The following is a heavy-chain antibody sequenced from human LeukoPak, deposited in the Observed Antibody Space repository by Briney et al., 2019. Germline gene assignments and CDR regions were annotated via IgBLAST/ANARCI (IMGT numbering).Heavy chain of an antibody. Sequence: GESLKISCKGSGNSFTSYWIGWVRQMPGKGLGGVGIIYPGDSDTRYNPSFQGQVTISADKSISTAYLQWSSLKASDTAMYYCARRSVGGTFDYWGQGTLVTVSS. CDR2: IYPGDSDT. CDR3: ARRSVGGTFDY. V-gene: IGHV5-51*01. D-gene: IGHD1-26*01. CDR1: GNSFTSYW. J-gene: IGHJ4*02.